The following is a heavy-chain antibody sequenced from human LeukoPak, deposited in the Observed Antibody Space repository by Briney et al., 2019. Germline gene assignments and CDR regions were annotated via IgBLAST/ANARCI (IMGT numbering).Heavy chain of an antibody. CDR1: GGSFSSFY. D-gene: IGHD2-15*01. J-gene: IGHJ4*02. Sequence: SETLSLTCTVSGGSFSSFYWSWIRQPPGKGLEWIGYVYYNGITKYNPSLKNQVTISVATSKNQFSLKLTSVTAADTAVYYCARDVTPQTGWYYFDYWGQGTLVTVSS. CDR2: VYYNGIT. V-gene: IGHV4-59*01. CDR3: ARDVTPQTGWYYFDY.